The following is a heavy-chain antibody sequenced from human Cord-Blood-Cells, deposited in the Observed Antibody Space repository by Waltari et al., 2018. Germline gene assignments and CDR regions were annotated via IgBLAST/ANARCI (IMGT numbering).Heavy chain of an antibody. Sequence: QVQLVQSGAEVKKPGASVKVSCKASGYTFTSYYMHWVRQARGQGLEWMGIINPSGGSTSYAQKFQGRVTMTRDTSTSTVYMELSSLRSEDTAVYYCARVYCSGGSCYSFDYWGQGTLVTVSS. V-gene: IGHV1-46*01. D-gene: IGHD2-15*01. CDR1: GYTFTSYY. J-gene: IGHJ4*02. CDR2: INPSGGST. CDR3: ARVYCSGGSCYSFDY.